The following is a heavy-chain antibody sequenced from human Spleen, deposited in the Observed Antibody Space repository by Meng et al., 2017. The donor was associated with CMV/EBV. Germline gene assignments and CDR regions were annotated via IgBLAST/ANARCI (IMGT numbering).Heavy chain of an antibody. J-gene: IGHJ4*02. CDR2: ISGSGGST. Sequence: GGSLRLSCAASGFTFSSYEMNWVRQALGKGLEWVSAISGSGGSTYYADSVKGRFTISRDNSKNTLYLQMNSLRAEDTAVYYCANGDGDYGGNSNFDYWGQGTLVTVSS. V-gene: IGHV3-23*01. D-gene: IGHD4-23*01. CDR1: GFTFSSYE. CDR3: ANGDGDYGGNSNFDY.